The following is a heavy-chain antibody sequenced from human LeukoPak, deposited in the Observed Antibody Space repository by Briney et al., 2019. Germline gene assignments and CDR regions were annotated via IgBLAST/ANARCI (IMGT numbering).Heavy chain of an antibody. Sequence: SETLSLTCTVSGGSISSYYWSWIRQPPGKGLEWIGYIYYSGSTNYNPSLKSRVTISVDTSKNQFSLKLSSVTAADTAVYYCARSSLPAGTSKYGMDVWGQGTTVTVSS. V-gene: IGHV4-59*08. D-gene: IGHD2-2*01. CDR1: GGSISSYY. J-gene: IGHJ6*02. CDR2: IYYSGST. CDR3: ARSSLPAGTSKYGMDV.